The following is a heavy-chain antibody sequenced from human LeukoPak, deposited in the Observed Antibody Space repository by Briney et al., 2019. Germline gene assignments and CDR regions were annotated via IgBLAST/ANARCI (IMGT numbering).Heavy chain of an antibody. Sequence: PSETLSLTCAVYGGSFSGYYWSWIRQPPGKGLEWIGGINHSGSTNYNPSLKSRVTISVDTSKNQFSLKLSSVTAADTAVYYCARRRMSIAARPSTRWFDPWGQGTLVTVSS. D-gene: IGHD6-6*01. CDR3: ARRRMSIAARPSTRWFDP. V-gene: IGHV4-34*01. J-gene: IGHJ5*02. CDR1: GGSFSGYY. CDR2: INHSGST.